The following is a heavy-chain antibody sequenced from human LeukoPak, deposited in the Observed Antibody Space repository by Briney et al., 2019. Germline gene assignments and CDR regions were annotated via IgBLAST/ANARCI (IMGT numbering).Heavy chain of an antibody. CDR1: GGSFSGYY. D-gene: IGHD3-10*01. V-gene: IGHV4-34*01. CDR3: ARKVIWFGESEYFDY. Sequence: SETLSLTCAVYGGSFSGYYWSWIRQPPGKGLEGIGEINHSGSTNYNPSLKSRVTISVDTSKNQFSLKLSSVTAADTAVYYCARKVIWFGESEYFDYWGQGTLVTVSS. J-gene: IGHJ4*02. CDR2: INHSGST.